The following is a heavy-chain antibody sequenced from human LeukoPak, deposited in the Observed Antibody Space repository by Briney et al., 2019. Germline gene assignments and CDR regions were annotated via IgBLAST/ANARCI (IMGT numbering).Heavy chain of an antibody. V-gene: IGHV4-39*02. CDR2: IYYSGST. D-gene: IGHD3-3*01. Sequence: PSETLSLTCTVSGGSISSSSYYWGWIRQPPGKGLEWIGSIYYSGSTYYNPSLKSRVTISVDTSKNQFPLKLSSVTAADTAVYYCAREGRFLEWLSNYWGQGTLVTVSS. CDR1: GGSISSSSYY. J-gene: IGHJ4*02. CDR3: AREGRFLEWLSNY.